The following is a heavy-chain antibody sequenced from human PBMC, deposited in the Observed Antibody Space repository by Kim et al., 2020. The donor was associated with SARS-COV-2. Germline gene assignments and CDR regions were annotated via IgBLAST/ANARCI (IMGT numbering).Heavy chain of an antibody. CDR2: INPNSGGT. CDR1: GYTFTGYY. CDR3: AKVRWLRTDAFDI. V-gene: IGHV1-2*02. Sequence: ASVKVSCKASGYTFTGYYMHWVRQAPGQGLEWMGWINPNSGGTNYAQKFQGRVTMTRDTSISTAYMELSRLRSDDTAVYYCAKVRWLRTDAFDIWGQGTMVTVSS. D-gene: IGHD5-12*01. J-gene: IGHJ3*02.